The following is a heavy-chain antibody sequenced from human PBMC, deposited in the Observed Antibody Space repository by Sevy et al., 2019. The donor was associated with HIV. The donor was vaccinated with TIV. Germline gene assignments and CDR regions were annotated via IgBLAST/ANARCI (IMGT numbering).Heavy chain of an antibody. D-gene: IGHD3-16*01. CDR3: ARGEWGGVNY. Sequence: GGSLRLSCAASGLTFSTYEVNWVRQAPGKGLEWVSYISSSGSTIYYADSVKGRFTISRDNAKNSLYLQMNSLRAEDTAVYYCARGEWGGVNYWGQGTLVTVSS. J-gene: IGHJ4*02. CDR2: ISSSGSTI. CDR1: GLTFSTYE. V-gene: IGHV3-48*03.